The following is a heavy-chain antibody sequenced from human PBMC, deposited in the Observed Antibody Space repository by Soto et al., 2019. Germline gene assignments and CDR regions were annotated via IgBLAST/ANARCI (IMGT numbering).Heavy chain of an antibody. CDR2: ISHIGSV. CDR1: GVSISSNYY. CDR3: VRSFGWYAIDY. D-gene: IGHD6-19*01. Sequence: QVLLQESSPGLVQPSGTLSLSCAVSGVSISSNYYWGWVRQSPGKGLEWLGDISHIGSVNYSPSLMSRVTISMDRSENQFSLKLNSVTAADTAVYYCVRSFGWYAIDYWGQGTLVIVSS. V-gene: IGHV4-4*02. J-gene: IGHJ4*02.